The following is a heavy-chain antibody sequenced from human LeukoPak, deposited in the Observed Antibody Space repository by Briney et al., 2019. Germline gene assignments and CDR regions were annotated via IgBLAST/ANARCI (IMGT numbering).Heavy chain of an antibody. J-gene: IGHJ4*02. CDR3: ARDQDYGFDY. CDR1: GFTFSSYS. Sequence: GGSLRLSCAASGFTFSSYSMNWVRQAPGKGLEWVSSFSTRRSTISYADSVKGRFAISRDNAKNSLYLQMNSLRDEDTAVYYCARDQDYGFDYWGQGTLVTVSS. V-gene: IGHV3-48*02. CDR2: FSTRRSTI. D-gene: IGHD4-17*01.